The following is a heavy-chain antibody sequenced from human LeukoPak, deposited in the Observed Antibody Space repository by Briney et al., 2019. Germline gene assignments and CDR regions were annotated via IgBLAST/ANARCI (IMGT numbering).Heavy chain of an antibody. J-gene: IGHJ4*02. Sequence: GRSLRLSCAASGFTFSSYAMHWVRQAPGKGLEWVAVISYDGSNKYYADSVKGRFTISRDNSKNTLYLQMNSLRAEDTAVYYCARGPDIVVVPAAPFDYWGQGTLVTVSS. V-gene: IGHV3-30-3*01. CDR2: ISYDGSNK. CDR1: GFTFSSYA. CDR3: ARGPDIVVVPAAPFDY. D-gene: IGHD2-2*01.